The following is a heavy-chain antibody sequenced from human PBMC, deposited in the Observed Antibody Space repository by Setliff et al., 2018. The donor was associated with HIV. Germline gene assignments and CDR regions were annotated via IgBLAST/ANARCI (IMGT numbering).Heavy chain of an antibody. V-gene: IGHV1-69*10. D-gene: IGHD1-1*01. CDR3: ARQLSNSLDF. CDR2: IIPILGIA. J-gene: IGHJ4*02. Sequence: SVKVSCKASGGTFSSYAISWVRQAPGQGLEWMGGIIPILGIANYAQKFQGRVTITTDESTSTAYMELSSLRSEDTAVYYCARQLSNSLDFWGQGALVTSPQ. CDR1: GGTFSSYA.